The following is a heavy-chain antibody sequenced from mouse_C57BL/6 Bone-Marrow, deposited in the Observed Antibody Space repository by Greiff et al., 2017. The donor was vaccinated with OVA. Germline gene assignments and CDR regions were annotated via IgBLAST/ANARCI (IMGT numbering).Heavy chain of an antibody. J-gene: IGHJ4*01. Sequence: EVKLMESGPGLVKPSQSLSLTCSVTGYSITSGYYWNWIRQFPGNKLEWMGYISYDGSNNYNPSLKNRISITRDTSKNQFFLKLNSVTTEDTATYYCASYGRGSSYAMDYWGQGTSVTVSS. V-gene: IGHV3-6*01. D-gene: IGHD2-1*01. CDR2: ISYDGSN. CDR3: ASYGRGSSYAMDY. CDR1: GYSITSGYY.